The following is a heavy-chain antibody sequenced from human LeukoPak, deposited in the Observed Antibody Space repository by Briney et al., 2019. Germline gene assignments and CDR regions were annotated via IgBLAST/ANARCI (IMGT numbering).Heavy chain of an antibody. V-gene: IGHV3-53*01. CDR3: ARDIYSSGWYSLVSSYYFDY. D-gene: IGHD6-19*01. J-gene: IGHJ4*02. CDR2: IYSGGNT. Sequence: GGSLRLSCAASGFTVSSNYMSWVRQAPGKGLEWVSVIYSGGNTYYADSVKGRFTISRDNSKNTLYLQMNSLRAEDTAVYYCARDIYSSGWYSLVSSYYFDYWGQGTLVTVSS. CDR1: GFTVSSNY.